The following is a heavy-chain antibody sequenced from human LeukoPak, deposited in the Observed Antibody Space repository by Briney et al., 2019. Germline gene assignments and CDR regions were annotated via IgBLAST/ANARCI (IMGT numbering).Heavy chain of an antibody. D-gene: IGHD3-9*01. CDR2: MYYSGST. CDR3: ARGGSYYDILTGYYPIDY. J-gene: IGHJ4*02. V-gene: IGHV4-59*01. Sequence: SETLSLTCTVSGASISSYYWSWIRQPPGKGLEWIGYMYYSGSTNYNPSLKSRVTISVDTSKNQFSLKLSSVTAADTAVYYCARGGSYYDILTGYYPIDYWGQGTLVTVSS. CDR1: GASISSYY.